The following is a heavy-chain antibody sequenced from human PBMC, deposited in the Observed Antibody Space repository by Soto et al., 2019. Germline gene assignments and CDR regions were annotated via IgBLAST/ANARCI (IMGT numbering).Heavy chain of an antibody. D-gene: IGHD6-19*01. J-gene: IGHJ6*02. CDR2: ISGSSSGT. Sequence: EARLLESGGGLIQPGGSLRLSCEASGFNFGAYAMSWVRQAPGKGLEWVSGISGSSSGTYYTDSVKGRVTISRDNSKNEVYLQMHSLRGEDTSVYYCAKDRSENFWVYYYAMDVWGQGTAVTVSS. V-gene: IGHV3-23*01. CDR3: AKDRSENFWVYYYAMDV. CDR1: GFNFGAYA.